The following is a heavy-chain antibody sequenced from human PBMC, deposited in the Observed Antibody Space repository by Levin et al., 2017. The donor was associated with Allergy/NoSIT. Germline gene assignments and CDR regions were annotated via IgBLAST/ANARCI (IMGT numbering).Heavy chain of an antibody. V-gene: IGHV3-73*01. CDR1: GFAFSGSA. CDR2: IRSKDNNYAT. D-gene: IGHD3-22*01. CDR3: ARLQYYYDTVAYYNVDY. Sequence: GGSLRLSCATSGFAFSGSAIHWVRQAAGKGLEWVGRIRSKDNNYATAYSASVKGRFTISRDDSKNTAYLQMSGLTTEDAAVYYCARLQYYYDTVAYYNVDYWGQGTLVTVSS. J-gene: IGHJ4*02.